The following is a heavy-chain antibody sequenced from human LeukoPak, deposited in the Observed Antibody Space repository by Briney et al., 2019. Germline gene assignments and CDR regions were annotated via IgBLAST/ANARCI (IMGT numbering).Heavy chain of an antibody. Sequence: GGSLRLSCAASGFTFSSYEMNWVRQAPGKGLEWVSYISSSGSTIYYADSVKGRFTISRDNAKNSLYLQMNSLRAEDMALYYCAKDISSSWYGGAFDIWGQGTMVTVSS. CDR1: GFTFSSYE. J-gene: IGHJ3*02. CDR2: ISSSGSTI. V-gene: IGHV3-48*03. CDR3: AKDISSSWYGGAFDI. D-gene: IGHD6-13*01.